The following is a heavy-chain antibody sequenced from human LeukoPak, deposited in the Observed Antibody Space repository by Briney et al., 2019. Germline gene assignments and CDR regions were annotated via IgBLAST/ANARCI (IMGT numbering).Heavy chain of an antibody. J-gene: IGHJ4*02. Sequence: GRSLRLSCAASGFTFDDYAMHWVRQAPGKGLEWVSGISWNSGSIGYADSVKGRFTISRDNAKNSLYLQMNSLRAEDTALYYCAKGKTTVTTFDYWGQGTLVTVSS. CDR1: GFTFDDYA. CDR2: ISWNSGSI. CDR3: AKGKTTVTTFDY. D-gene: IGHD4-17*01. V-gene: IGHV3-9*01.